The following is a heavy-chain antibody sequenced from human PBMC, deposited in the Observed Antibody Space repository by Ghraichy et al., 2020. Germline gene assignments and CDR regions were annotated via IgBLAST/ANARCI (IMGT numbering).Heavy chain of an antibody. D-gene: IGHD2-8*01. V-gene: IGHV4-34*01. CDR2: IYHSGST. J-gene: IGHJ5*02. CDR3: ARGGGTNEGRFNWFDP. Sequence: ESLNISCAVYGGSFSGYYWSWIRQPPGKGLEWIGEIYHSGSTNYNPSLKSRVTISVDTSKNQFSLKLSSVTAADTAVYYCARGGGTNEGRFNWFDPWGQGTLVTVSS. CDR1: GGSFSGYY.